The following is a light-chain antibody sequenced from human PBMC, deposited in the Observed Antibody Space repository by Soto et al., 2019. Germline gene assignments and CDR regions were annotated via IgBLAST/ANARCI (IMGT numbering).Light chain of an antibody. CDR3: SSYTGTNNFGV. J-gene: IGLJ1*01. Sequence: QSVLTQPPSASGSPGQSVTISCSGSSSDVGGYNYVSWYQQHPGKAPKLVIYEVRKRPSAVPDRFSGSKSGNTASLHVSGLQAEDEADYYCSSYTGTNNFGVFGPGTKLTVL. CDR2: EVR. CDR1: SSDVGGYNY. V-gene: IGLV2-8*01.